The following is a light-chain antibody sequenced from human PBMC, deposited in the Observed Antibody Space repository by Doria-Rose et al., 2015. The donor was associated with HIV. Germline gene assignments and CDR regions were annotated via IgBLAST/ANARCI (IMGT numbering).Light chain of an antibody. CDR3: QSYNSAPLT. CDR1: PSIINY. V-gene: IGKV1-27*01. CDR2: AAS. Sequence: PACLSASVGDRATFTCRASPSIINYLALYQPTPGRVPKLLIYAASTLQSGVPSRSSGSGSGTDFSLTISTLQPEDVAIYYFQSYNSAPLTFGRGTKVEI. J-gene: IGKJ4*01.